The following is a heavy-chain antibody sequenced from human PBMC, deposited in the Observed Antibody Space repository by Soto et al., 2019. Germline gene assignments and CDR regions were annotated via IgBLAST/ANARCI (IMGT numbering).Heavy chain of an antibody. J-gene: IGHJ4*02. V-gene: IGHV1-8*01. CDR2: MNPNSGDT. CDR1: GYTFTNYD. Sequence: QVQLVQSGAEVRKPGASVTVSCKASGYTFTNYDINWVRQATGQGLEWMGWMNPNSGDTGCAQKFQGRVTLTRTASISTAYMELSSLSSDDTAVYYCVGHARWGPGTLVTVSS. CDR3: VGHAR.